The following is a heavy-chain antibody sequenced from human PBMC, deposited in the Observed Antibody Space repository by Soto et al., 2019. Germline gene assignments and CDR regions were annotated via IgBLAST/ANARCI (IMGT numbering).Heavy chain of an antibody. Sequence: PGGSLRLSCAASGFTFSGYWMYWVRQSPGKGLVWVSRIDGDGTSTGYADSVKGRFTISRDNAKNTLYLQMNNLRAEDTAVYYCARDPRNLGLDPWGLGTLVTVSS. CDR2: IDGDGTST. J-gene: IGHJ5*02. V-gene: IGHV3-74*01. D-gene: IGHD4-4*01. CDR3: ARDPRNLGLDP. CDR1: GFTFSGYW.